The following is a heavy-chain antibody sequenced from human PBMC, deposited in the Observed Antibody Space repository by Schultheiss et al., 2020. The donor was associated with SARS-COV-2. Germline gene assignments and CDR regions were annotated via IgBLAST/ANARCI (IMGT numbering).Heavy chain of an antibody. V-gene: IGHV4-61*08. D-gene: IGHD6-19*01. CDR3: ARTLSVAGALGWFDP. Sequence: SETLSLTCTVSGGSISSGGYYWSWIRQHPGKGLEWIGYIYYSGSTNYNPSLKSRVTISVDTSKNQFSLKLSSVTAADTAVYYCARTLSVAGALGWFDPRGQGTLVTVSS. CDR2: IYYSGST. J-gene: IGHJ5*02. CDR1: GGSISSGGYY.